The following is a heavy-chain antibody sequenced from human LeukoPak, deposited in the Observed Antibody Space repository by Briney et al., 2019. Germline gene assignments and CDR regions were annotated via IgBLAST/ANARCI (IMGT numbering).Heavy chain of an antibody. CDR1: GYSISSGYY. CDR3: ARVFDSGSQAYFYYMDV. CDR2: IYSSGST. J-gene: IGHJ6*03. Sequence: NPSETLSLTCTVSGYSISSGYYWSWIRQPPGKGLEWIGYIYSSGSTNYNPSLKSRVTMSVDTSKNQFSLKVSSVTAADTAVYYCARVFDSGSQAYFYYMDVWGKGTTVTISS. V-gene: IGHV4-61*01. D-gene: IGHD3-10*01.